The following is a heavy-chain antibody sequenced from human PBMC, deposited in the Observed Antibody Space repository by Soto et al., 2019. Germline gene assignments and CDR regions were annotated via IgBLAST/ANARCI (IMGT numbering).Heavy chain of an antibody. D-gene: IGHD6-19*01. CDR3: ARASIAVAGYYFDY. J-gene: IGHJ4*02. V-gene: IGHV1-2*04. CDR2: INPNSGGT. CDR1: GYTFTGYY. Sequence: ASVKVSCKASGYTFTGYYMHWVRQAPGQGLEWMGWINPNSGGTNYAQKFQGWVTMTRDTSISTAYMELSKLRSDDTAVYYCARASIAVAGYYFDYWGQGTLVTVSS.